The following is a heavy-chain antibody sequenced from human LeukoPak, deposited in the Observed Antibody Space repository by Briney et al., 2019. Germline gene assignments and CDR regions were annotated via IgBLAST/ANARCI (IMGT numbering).Heavy chain of an antibody. V-gene: IGHV3-23*01. Sequence: GGSLRLSCAASGFTFSSYAMSWVRQAPGKGLEWVSAISGSGGSTYYADSVKGRFTISRDNSKNTLYLQMNSLRAEDTAVYYCAKVRDSSGWYYSDYWGQGTLVTVSS. D-gene: IGHD6-19*01. CDR2: ISGSGGST. CDR3: AKVRDSSGWYYSDY. J-gene: IGHJ4*02. CDR1: GFTFSSYA.